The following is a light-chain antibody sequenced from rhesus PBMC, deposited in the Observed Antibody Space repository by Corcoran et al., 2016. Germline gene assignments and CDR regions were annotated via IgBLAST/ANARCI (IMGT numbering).Light chain of an antibody. Sequence: DIQMTQSPSSLSASVGDKVNITGQASQSMSSRLAWYQQKPGKAPKLLIYKASPLQSGVPSRFSGSGSGKDYTFPISSLQPDDIAPYYCHHFNSTPFTFGPGPNLDIK. J-gene: IGKJ3*01. V-gene: IGKV1-16*01. CDR3: HHFNSTPFT. CDR2: KAS. CDR1: QSMSSR.